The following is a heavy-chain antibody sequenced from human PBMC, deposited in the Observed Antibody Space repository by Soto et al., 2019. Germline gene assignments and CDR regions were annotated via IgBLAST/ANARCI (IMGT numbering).Heavy chain of an antibody. Sequence: QVQLRESGPGLVKPSETLSLTCIVSGGSVSGGDHYWSWIRQPPGKRLEWIGYIYNSVSTNYNPALRSRVTMSLDTSKNQFSLNLSSVTAADTAVYYCARDRRDGYYVDYWGQGTLVTVSS. CDR3: ARDRRDGYYVDY. CDR1: GGSVSGGDHY. CDR2: IYNSVST. J-gene: IGHJ4*02. V-gene: IGHV4-61*08. D-gene: IGHD3-22*01.